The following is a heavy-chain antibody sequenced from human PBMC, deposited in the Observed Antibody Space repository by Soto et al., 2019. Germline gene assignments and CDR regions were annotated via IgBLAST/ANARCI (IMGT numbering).Heavy chain of an antibody. J-gene: IGHJ3*02. CDR1: GGTFGSNA. CDR3: AREGYTFGPVEVRGAFDI. Sequence: QVQLVQSETEMRKPGSSVKVSCKASGGTFGSNAISWVRQAPGQGLEWMGNIIPIFGTTKNAQNFQGRVTITAYESTNTAYMELSSLRSEDTAIYYCAREGYTFGPVEVRGAFDIWGQGTMVTVSS. V-gene: IGHV1-69*15. D-gene: IGHD1-1*01. CDR2: IIPIFGTT.